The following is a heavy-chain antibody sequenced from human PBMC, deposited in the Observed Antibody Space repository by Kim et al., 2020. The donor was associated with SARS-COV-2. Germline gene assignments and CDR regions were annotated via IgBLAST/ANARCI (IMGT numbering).Heavy chain of an antibody. Sequence: KGNTRYSPKFQGRVTITRDATESTTYMELSSLRSEDTAVYYCARGSGNFDYWGQGTLVTVSS. D-gene: IGHD2-15*01. CDR3: ARGSGNFDY. J-gene: IGHJ4*02. CDR2: KGNT. V-gene: IGHV1-3*01.